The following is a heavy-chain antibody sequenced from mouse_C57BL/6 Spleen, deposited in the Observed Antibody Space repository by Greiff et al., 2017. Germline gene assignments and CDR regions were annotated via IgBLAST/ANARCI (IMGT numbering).Heavy chain of an antibody. Sequence: VQLQQSGPELVKPGASVKISCTASGYAFSSSWMNWVKQRPGKGLEWIGRNYPGDGDTNYTGKFKGKATRTADTSSSTAYMQLSSLTAEDSAVYYCARLRPFAYWGQGTLGTVSA. V-gene: IGHV1-82*01. D-gene: IGHD2-12*01. J-gene: IGHJ3*01. CDR3: ARLRPFAY. CDR1: GYAFSSSW. CDR2: NYPGDGDT.